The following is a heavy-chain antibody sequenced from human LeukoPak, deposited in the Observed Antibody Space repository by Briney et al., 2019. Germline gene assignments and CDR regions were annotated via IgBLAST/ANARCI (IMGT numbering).Heavy chain of an antibody. CDR1: GGSISSYY. CDR2: IYYSGST. Sequence: SETLSLTGTVSGGSISSYYWSWIRQPPGKGLEWIGYIYYSGSTNYNPSLKSRVTISVDTSKNQFSLKLSSVTAADTAVYYCARRPPGAPFDYWGQGTLVTVS. V-gene: IGHV4-59*01. CDR3: ARRPPGAPFDY. D-gene: IGHD3-10*01. J-gene: IGHJ4*02.